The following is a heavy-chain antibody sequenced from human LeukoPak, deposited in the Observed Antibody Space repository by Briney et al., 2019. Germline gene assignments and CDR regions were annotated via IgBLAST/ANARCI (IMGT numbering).Heavy chain of an antibody. V-gene: IGHV4-59*02. CDR1: GGSVTDYY. CDR3: ASRKLGNDY. Sequence: SETLSLTCTVSGGSVTDYYWSWIRQSPGKGLEWIGYIYYTGASYNPSLKSRVTISADTSKNQFSLKLISVTAADTAVYYCASRKLGNDYWGQGTLVTVSS. CDR2: IYYTGA. D-gene: IGHD7-27*01. J-gene: IGHJ4*02.